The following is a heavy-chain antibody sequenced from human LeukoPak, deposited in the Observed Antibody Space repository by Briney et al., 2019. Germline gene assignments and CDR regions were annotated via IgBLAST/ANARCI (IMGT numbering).Heavy chain of an antibody. CDR2: ISDSGGST. J-gene: IGHJ4*02. CDR1: GFTFSSYE. Sequence: GGSLRLSCAASGFTFSSYEMNWVRQAPGKGLEWVSAISDSGGSTYYADSVKGRFTISRDNARDSLYLQMNSLRAEDTAVYYCARVHGAYPFDYWGQGTLVTVSS. D-gene: IGHD4/OR15-4a*01. V-gene: IGHV3-23*01. CDR3: ARVHGAYPFDY.